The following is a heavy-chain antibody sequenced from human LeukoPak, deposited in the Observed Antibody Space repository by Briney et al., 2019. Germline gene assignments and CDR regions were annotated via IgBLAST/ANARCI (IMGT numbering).Heavy chain of an antibody. CDR3: ASLGSGSSRIIDFDY. CDR2: INPSGGST. Sequence: GASVKVSCKASGYTFTSYYMHWVRQAPGQGLEWMGIINPSGGSTSYAQKFQGRVSMTRDTSTSTVYMELSSLRSEDTAMYYCASLGSGSSRIIDFDYWGQGTLVTVSS. D-gene: IGHD3-10*01. CDR1: GYTFTSYY. J-gene: IGHJ4*02. V-gene: IGHV1-46*01.